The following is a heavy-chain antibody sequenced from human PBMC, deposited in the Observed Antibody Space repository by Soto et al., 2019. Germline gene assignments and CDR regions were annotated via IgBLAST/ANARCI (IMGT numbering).Heavy chain of an antibody. Sequence: EVQLVQSGGDLVQPGGSLRLSCVASGFTFSTYWMTWVRQAPGMALEWVAGIKEDGSEEVYVDSVKGRFSISRDNAKTSLYLQLNSLRAEDTAVYYCATAISTPFSNFDYWGQGSLVTVSS. CDR3: ATAISTPFSNFDY. V-gene: IGHV3-7*01. J-gene: IGHJ4*02. CDR2: IKEDGSEE. D-gene: IGHD2-2*01. CDR1: GFTFSTYW.